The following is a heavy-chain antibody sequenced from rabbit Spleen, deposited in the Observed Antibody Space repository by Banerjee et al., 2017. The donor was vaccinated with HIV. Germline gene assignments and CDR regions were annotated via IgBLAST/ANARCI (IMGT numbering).Heavy chain of an antibody. CDR1: GFSFSAGYY. J-gene: IGHJ4*01. CDR2: IGSGST. V-gene: IGHV1S40*01. Sequence: QSLEESGGGLVKPGASLTLTCTASGFSFSAGYYMCWVRQAPGKGLEWIGCIGSGSTYYASWAKGRFTISKTSSTTVTLQMTSLTAADTATYFCARVGGVGVYGYATLWGQGTLVTVS. CDR3: ARVGGVGVYGYATL. D-gene: IGHD6-1*01.